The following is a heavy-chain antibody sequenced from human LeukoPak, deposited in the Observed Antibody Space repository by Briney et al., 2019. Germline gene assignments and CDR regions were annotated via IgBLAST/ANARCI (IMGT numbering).Heavy chain of an antibody. CDR3: ARVVVPVVRGVIMDWFDP. Sequence: GGSLRLSCAASGFTFSTYWMHWVRQAPGKGLVWVSHIGNDGSATSYADSVKGRFTVSRDNAKNTLYLQMNSLRAEDTAVYYCARVVVPVVRGVIMDWFDPWGQGALVTVSS. V-gene: IGHV3-74*01. D-gene: IGHD3-10*01. CDR2: IGNDGSAT. J-gene: IGHJ5*02. CDR1: GFTFSTYW.